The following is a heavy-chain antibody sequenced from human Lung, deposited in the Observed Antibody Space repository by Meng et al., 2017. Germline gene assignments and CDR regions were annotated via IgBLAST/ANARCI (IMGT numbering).Heavy chain of an antibody. CDR2: INHSGST. D-gene: IGHD4-11*01. J-gene: IGHJ4*02. V-gene: IGHV4-34*01. CDR1: GGSVSDYY. Sequence: QVPLQQWGEGLLQPSETFPLTCVVSGGSVSDYYWSWIRQPPGKGLEWIGEINHSGSTNYNPSLESRATISVDTSQNNLSLKLSSVTAADSAVYYCARGPTTMAHDFDYWGQGTLVTVSS. CDR3: ARGPTTMAHDFDY.